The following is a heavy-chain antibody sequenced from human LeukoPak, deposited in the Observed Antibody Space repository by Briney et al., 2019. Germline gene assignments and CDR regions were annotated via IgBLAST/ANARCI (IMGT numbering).Heavy chain of an antibody. J-gene: IGHJ4*02. D-gene: IGHD3-10*01. CDR3: ATHVLLWFGEFY. CDR1: GFTISSNY. CDR2: IKQDGSEK. Sequence: QAGGSLRLSCAASGFTISSNYLSWVRQAPGKGLEWVANIKQDGSEKYYVDSVKGRFTISRDNAKNSLYLQMNSLRAEDTAVYYCATHVLLWFGEFYWGQGTLVTVSS. V-gene: IGHV3-7*01.